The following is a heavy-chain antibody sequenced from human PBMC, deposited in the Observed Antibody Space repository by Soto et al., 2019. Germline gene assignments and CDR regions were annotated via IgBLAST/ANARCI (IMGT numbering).Heavy chain of an antibody. CDR3: AKEWSSGYYDSSGYLGVAQDY. CDR2: ISYDGSNK. V-gene: IGHV3-30*18. D-gene: IGHD3-22*01. J-gene: IGHJ4*02. CDR1: GFTFSSYG. Sequence: GGSLRLSCAASGFTFSSYGMHGVRQAPGKGLEWVAVISYDGSNKYYADSVKGRFTISRDNSKNTLYLQMNSLRAEDTAVYYCAKEWSSGYYDSSGYLGVAQDYWGQGTLVTSPQ.